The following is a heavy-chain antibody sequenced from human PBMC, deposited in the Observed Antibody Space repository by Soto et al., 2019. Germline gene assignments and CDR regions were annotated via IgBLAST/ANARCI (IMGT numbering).Heavy chain of an antibody. J-gene: IGHJ5*02. D-gene: IGHD6-13*01. V-gene: IGHV4-31*03. CDR3: AREAAGLGNWFDP. CDR2: IYHSGST. Sequence: QVQLQESGPGLVKPSQTLSLTCNVSGGSISSGGYYWSWIRQHPGKGLEWIGYIYHSGSTYYNPSLTSRVTISVDTSKNQFSLKLSSVTAADTAVYYCAREAAGLGNWFDPWGQGTLVTVSS. CDR1: GGSISSGGYY.